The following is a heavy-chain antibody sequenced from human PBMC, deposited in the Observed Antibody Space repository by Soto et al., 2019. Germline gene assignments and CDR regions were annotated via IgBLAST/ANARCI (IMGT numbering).Heavy chain of an antibody. Sequence: DVQLMESGGGLVRPGDSLKLSCAASGFIFRDSAVHWVRQASGKGPEWIGRITDKRYNYATAYAASVKGRFTVSREDSISVGYLQMDNLKVEDTATYYCHSDFWNGVSPDWGQGTTVIVSS. J-gene: IGHJ6*02. V-gene: IGHV3-73*02. CDR3: HSDFWNGVSPD. CDR1: GFIFRDSA. CDR2: ITDKRYNYAT. D-gene: IGHD3-3*01.